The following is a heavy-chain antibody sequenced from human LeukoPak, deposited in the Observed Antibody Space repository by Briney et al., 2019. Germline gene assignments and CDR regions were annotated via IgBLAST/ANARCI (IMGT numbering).Heavy chain of an antibody. CDR2: ISPNGGST. V-gene: IGHV3-64*04. CDR1: GXTFSSYA. CDR3: ARDRSSGWYLTPGFDP. Sequence: PGGSLRLSCSASGXTFSSYAMHWVRQAPGKGLEYVSAISPNGGSTYYADSVKGRFTISRDNAKNSLYLQINSLRAEDTAVYYCARDRSSGWYLTPGFDPWGQGTLVTVSS. J-gene: IGHJ5*02. D-gene: IGHD6-19*01.